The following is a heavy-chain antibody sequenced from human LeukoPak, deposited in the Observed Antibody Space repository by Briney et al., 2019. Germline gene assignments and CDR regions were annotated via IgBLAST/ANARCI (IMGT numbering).Heavy chain of an antibody. V-gene: IGHV3-53*01. D-gene: IGHD2-15*01. J-gene: IGHJ4*02. CDR1: GFIVSSNY. CDR2: IYSSGST. Sequence: GGSLRLSCAASGFIVSSNYMSWVRQAPGKGLEWVSLIYSSGSTYYTASVKGRLTISRDHSKNTLYLHMNSLRAEGAALYYCARGLESCSSGSCFKDWGQGTLVTVSS. CDR3: ARGLESCSSGSCFKD.